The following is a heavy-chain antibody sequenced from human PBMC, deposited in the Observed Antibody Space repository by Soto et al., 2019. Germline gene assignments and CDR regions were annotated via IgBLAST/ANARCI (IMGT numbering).Heavy chain of an antibody. CDR1: GFTFSSHW. CDR2: INSEGSSR. V-gene: IGHV3-74*01. CDR3: AREATYSSGRGMDV. J-gene: IGHJ4*02. D-gene: IGHD3-22*01. Sequence: EVQLVESGGGSVQPGGSLRLHCAASGFTFSSHWMYWVRQAPGKGLFWVSRINSEGSSRRYADSVNGRFTVSRDNAKNPLYLQMNSLRAEDTAVYYCAREATYSSGRGMDVWGQGTLVTVSS.